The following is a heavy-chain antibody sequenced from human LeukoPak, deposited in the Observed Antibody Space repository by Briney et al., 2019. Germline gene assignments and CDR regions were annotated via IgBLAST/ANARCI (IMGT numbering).Heavy chain of an antibody. Sequence: KASETPSLTCTVSGGSISNYYWSWIRQPPGKGLEWIGYIYYSGSTYYNPSLKSRVTISVDTSKNQFSLKLSSVTAADTAVYYCAREELGYCSSTSCYGNWFDPWGQGTLVTVSS. V-gene: IGHV4-59*12. CDR1: GGSISNYY. J-gene: IGHJ5*02. D-gene: IGHD2-2*01. CDR2: IYYSGST. CDR3: AREELGYCSSTSCYGNWFDP.